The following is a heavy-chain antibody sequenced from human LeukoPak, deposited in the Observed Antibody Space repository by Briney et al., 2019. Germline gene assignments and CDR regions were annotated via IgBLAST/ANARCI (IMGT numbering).Heavy chain of an antibody. CDR3: ARGGFTYGPATLGALDI. V-gene: IGHV3-23*01. CDR2: ISRGGDRT. CDR1: GFTFSSYA. D-gene: IGHD5-18*01. J-gene: IGHJ3*02. Sequence: GGSLRLSCAVSGFTFSSYAMSWVRQAPGKGLEWVSGISRGGDRTEHADSVKGRFTISRDNSKNTLYLQMNSLRAEDTAVYYCARGGFTYGPATLGALDIWGQGTMVPVSS.